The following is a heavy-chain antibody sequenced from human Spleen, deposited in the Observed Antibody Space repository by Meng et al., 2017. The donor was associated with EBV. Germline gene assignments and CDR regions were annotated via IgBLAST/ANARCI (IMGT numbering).Heavy chain of an antibody. Sequence: QWQLQERGPGLVKPSHTLSLTCAVSGVSISSGGYYWSWIRQPPGKGLEWIGYIYYSGTTYYNPSLKSRVSISLDTSKNQFSLKLSSVTAADTAVYYCASLLTGEGGWFDPWGQGTLVTVSS. CDR1: GVSISSGGYY. V-gene: IGHV4-30-4*01. D-gene: IGHD3-9*01. CDR3: ASLLTGEGGWFDP. J-gene: IGHJ5*02. CDR2: IYYSGTT.